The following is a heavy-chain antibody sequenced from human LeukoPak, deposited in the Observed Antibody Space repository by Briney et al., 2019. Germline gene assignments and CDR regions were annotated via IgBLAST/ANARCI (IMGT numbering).Heavy chain of an antibody. CDR2: ISGSGGST. D-gene: IGHD3-22*01. J-gene: IGHJ4*02. CDR1: GFTFSSYV. V-gene: IGHV3-23*01. Sequence: GGSLRLSCAASGFTFSSYVMSWVRQAPGKGLEWVSAISGSGGSTYYADSVKGRFTISRDNSKNTLYLQMNSLRAEDTAVYYCANDYYDSSGYYLDYWGQGTLVTVSS. CDR3: ANDYYDSSGYYLDY.